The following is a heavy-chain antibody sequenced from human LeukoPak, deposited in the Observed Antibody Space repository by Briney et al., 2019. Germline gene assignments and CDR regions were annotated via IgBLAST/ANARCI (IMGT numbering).Heavy chain of an antibody. CDR3: AKDKAGYSSSWYRLYYYYYGMDV. D-gene: IGHD6-13*01. Sequence: PGRSLRLSCAASGFTFSSYAMHWVRQAPGKGLEWVVVISYDGSNKYYADSVKGRFTISRDNSKNTLYLQMNSLRAEDTAVYYCAKDKAGYSSSWYRLYYYYYGMDVWGQGTTVTVSS. J-gene: IGHJ6*02. CDR1: GFTFSSYA. V-gene: IGHV3-30*04. CDR2: ISYDGSNK.